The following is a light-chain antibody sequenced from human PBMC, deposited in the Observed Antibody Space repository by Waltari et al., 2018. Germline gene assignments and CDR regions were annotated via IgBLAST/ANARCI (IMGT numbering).Light chain of an antibody. V-gene: IGKV1-33*01. CDR3: QQHDNLPPT. J-gene: IGKJ2*01. Sequence: DVQMTQSPSSLSAFVGDRVIITCQASQDISNSLNWYQKKSGKAPRLLIYDASNLETGVPSRFSGSESGTHFTFTISNLQPEDTATYYCQQHDNLPPTFGQGTKLEIK. CDR2: DAS. CDR1: QDISNS.